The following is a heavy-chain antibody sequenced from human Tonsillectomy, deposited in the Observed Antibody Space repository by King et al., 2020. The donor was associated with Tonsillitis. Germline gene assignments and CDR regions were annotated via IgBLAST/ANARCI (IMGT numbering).Heavy chain of an antibody. D-gene: IGHD2-15*01. CDR3: ATGYCSGGSCYSTNAFDI. CDR1: GFTFSSYD. V-gene: IGHV3-13*04. J-gene: IGHJ3*02. Sequence: VQLVESGGGLVQPGGSLRLSCAASGFTFSSYDMHWVRQATGKGLEWVSAIGTAGDTYYPGSVKGRFTISRENAKNSLYLQMNSLRAGDTAVYYCATGYCSGGSCYSTNAFDIWGQGTMVTVSS. CDR2: IGTAGDT.